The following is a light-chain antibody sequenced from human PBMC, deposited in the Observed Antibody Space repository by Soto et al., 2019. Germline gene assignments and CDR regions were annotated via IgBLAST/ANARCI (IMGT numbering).Light chain of an antibody. Sequence: IVLKQTPATLYLSPGEIVTLSCRSSQNFGDTYFARYQQKPGQAPRLLFYGVSARGTGISDRLSASGSVTDFTHTIGRLEPDDFAVDDGQQYSRSPFTISPLTFGGGSKVEI. J-gene: IGKJ4*01. CDR1: QNFGDTY. V-gene: IGKV3-20*01. CDR2: GVS. CDR3: QQYSRSPFTISPLT.